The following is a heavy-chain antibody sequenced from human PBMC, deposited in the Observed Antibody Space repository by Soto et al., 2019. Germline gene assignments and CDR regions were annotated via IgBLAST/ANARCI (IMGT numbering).Heavy chain of an antibody. CDR1: GGSISSYY. CDR3: ARGIYSYGLFDY. D-gene: IGHD5-18*01. CDR2: IYYSGST. J-gene: IGHJ4*02. Sequence: TSETLSLTCTVSGGSISSYYWSWIRQPPGKGLEWIGYIYYSGSTYYNPSLKSRVTISVDTSKNQFSLKLSSVTAADTAVYYCARGIYSYGLFDYWGQGTLVTVSS. V-gene: IGHV4-59*12.